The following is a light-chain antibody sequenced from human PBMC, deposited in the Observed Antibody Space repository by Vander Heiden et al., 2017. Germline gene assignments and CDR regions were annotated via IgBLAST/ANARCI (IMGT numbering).Light chain of an antibody. V-gene: IGKV4-1*01. CDR1: QSVLYSSNNKNY. CDR3: QQYYNAPLT. Sequence: IVMTQSPDSLAVSLGERATINCKSSQSVLYSSNNKNYLAWYQQKPGQPPKLLIDWASTRESGVPDRFSGSGSGTEFTLTISSLQAEDVAVYYCQQYYNAPLTFGGGTKVEIK. J-gene: IGKJ4*01. CDR2: WAS.